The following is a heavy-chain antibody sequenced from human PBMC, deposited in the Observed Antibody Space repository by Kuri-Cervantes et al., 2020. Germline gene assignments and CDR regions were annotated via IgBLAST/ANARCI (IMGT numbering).Heavy chain of an antibody. CDR2: ISGSGGST. CDR3: AKGTKRITIFGVVPAYFDY. V-gene: IGHV3-23*01. J-gene: IGHJ4*02. D-gene: IGHD3-3*01. CDR1: GITFSSYS. Sequence: GVLKISCVASGITFSSYSMSWVRQAPGKGLEWVSAISGSGGSTYYADSVKGRFTISRDNSKNTLYLQMNSLRAEDTAVYYCAKGTKRITIFGVVPAYFDYWGQGTLVTVSS.